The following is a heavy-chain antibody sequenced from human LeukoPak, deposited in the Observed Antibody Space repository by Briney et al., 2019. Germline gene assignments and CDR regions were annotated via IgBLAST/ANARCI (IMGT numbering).Heavy chain of an antibody. V-gene: IGHV3-66*02. Sequence: GGSLRLSCAASGFSVSSNYMSWVRQAPGKGLEWVSVFYSGGSTYYADSVKGRYTISRDTSKNTLYLQMNSLRVEDTAVYYCARETSTQCSGGSCFFDYWGQGTLVTVSS. CDR2: FYSGGST. CDR3: ARETSTQCSGGSCFFDY. CDR1: GFSVSSNY. D-gene: IGHD2-15*01. J-gene: IGHJ4*02.